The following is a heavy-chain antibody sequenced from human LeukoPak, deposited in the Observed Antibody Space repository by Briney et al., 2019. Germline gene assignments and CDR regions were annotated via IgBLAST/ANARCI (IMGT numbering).Heavy chain of an antibody. CDR1: GGTFSSYA. CDR2: IIPILPKP. D-gene: IGHD2-8*01. J-gene: IGHJ3*02. Sequence: VKVSCKASGGTFSSYAISWVRQAPGQGLEWMGRIIPILPKPNYAQKFQGRVTITADKSTSTAYMEVSSLRSEDTAAYYCARGGEMVNDAFDIWGQGTMVTVSS. CDR3: ARGGEMVNDAFDI. V-gene: IGHV1-69*04.